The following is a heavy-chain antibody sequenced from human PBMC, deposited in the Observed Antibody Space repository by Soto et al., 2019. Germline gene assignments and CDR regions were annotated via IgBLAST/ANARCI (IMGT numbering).Heavy chain of an antibody. CDR3: AKAPFTIYDTSGYYDY. CDR1: GFTFSSSA. Sequence: QVQLVESGGGVVQPGRSLRLSCAASGFTFSSSAMHWVRQAPGKGLEWVAIIWYDGSKKYYADSVKGRFTISRDNSKNTVYLQMNSLRAEDTAVYYCAKAPFTIYDTSGYYDYWGQGTLVTVSS. D-gene: IGHD3-22*01. CDR2: IWYDGSKK. J-gene: IGHJ4*02. V-gene: IGHV3-33*06.